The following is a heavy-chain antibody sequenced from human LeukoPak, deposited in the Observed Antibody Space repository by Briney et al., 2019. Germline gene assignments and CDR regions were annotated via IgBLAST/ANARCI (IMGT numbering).Heavy chain of an antibody. CDR3: AKVHGVGTYYFDY. J-gene: IGHJ4*02. V-gene: IGHV3-30*02. CDR2: IRYDGSNK. CDR1: GFTFSSYG. Sequence: GGSLRLSCAASGFTFSSYGMHWVRQAPGKGLEWVAFIRYDGSNKYYADSVKGRFTISRDNSKNTLYLQMNSLRAEDTAVYYCAKVHGVGTYYFDYWGQGTLVTVSS. D-gene: IGHD5-24*01.